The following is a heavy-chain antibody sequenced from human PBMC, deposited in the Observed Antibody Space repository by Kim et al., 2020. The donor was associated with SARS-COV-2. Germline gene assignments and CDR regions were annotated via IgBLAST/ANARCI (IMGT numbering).Heavy chain of an antibody. V-gene: IGHV5-51*01. CDR2: IYPGDSDT. Sequence: GESLKISCKGSGYSFTSYWIGWVRQMPGKGLEWMGIIYPGDSDTRYSPSFQGQVTISADKSISTAYLQWSSLKASDTAMYYCARAPPEDVVGGRGSGWYTSIALHFDYWGQGTLVTVSS. CDR3: ARAPPEDVVGGRGSGWYTSIALHFDY. D-gene: IGHD6-19*01. J-gene: IGHJ4*02. CDR1: GYSFTSYW.